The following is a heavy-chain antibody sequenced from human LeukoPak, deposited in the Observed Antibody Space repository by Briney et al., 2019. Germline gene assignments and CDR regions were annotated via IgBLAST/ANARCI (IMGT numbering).Heavy chain of an antibody. D-gene: IGHD2-2*01. CDR1: GGSFSGYY. V-gene: IGHV4-34*01. Sequence: SETLSLTCAVYGGSFSGYYWSWIRQPPGKGLEWIGEINHSGSTNYNPSLKSRVTISVDTSKNQFSLKLSSVTAADTAVYYCASGLYCSSTSCYPSKVYYFDYWGQGTLVTVSS. J-gene: IGHJ4*02. CDR3: ASGLYCSSTSCYPSKVYYFDY. CDR2: INHSGST.